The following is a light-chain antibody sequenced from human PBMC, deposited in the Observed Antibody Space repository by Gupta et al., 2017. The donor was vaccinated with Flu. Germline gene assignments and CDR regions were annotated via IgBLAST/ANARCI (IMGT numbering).Light chain of an antibody. Sequence: DIQMTQSPSTLSVSVGDRVTVTCRASQSVGTWLAWYQQTPGKAPKLLIYTASSLESGVSSRFSGSGSGTVFALTISRLQPADFAAYYCQQYKSFPYTFGQGTQLEMK. CDR2: TAS. CDR3: QQYKSFPYT. J-gene: IGKJ2*01. CDR1: QSVGTW. V-gene: IGKV1-5*03.